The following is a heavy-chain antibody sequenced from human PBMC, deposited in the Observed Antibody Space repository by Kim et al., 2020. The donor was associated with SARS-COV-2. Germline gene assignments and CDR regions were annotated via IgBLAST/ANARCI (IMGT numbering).Heavy chain of an antibody. Sequence: ASVKVSCKASGYTFTKFAIHWVRQAPGQRLEWMGWINVGNGNTKYSQRFQGRVTITRDTSPTTAYTEVSSLRSDDTAVFYCASFSAWSSGVDYWGQGTLVTVSS. J-gene: IGHJ4*02. CDR2: INVGNGNT. CDR1: GYTFTKFA. CDR3: ASFSAWSSGVDY. D-gene: IGHD1-26*01. V-gene: IGHV1-3*01.